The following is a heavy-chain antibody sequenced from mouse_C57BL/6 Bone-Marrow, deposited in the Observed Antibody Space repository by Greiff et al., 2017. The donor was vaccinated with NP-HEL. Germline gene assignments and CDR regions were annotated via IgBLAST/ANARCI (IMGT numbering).Heavy chain of an antibody. CDR2: IRNKANGYTT. J-gene: IGHJ4*01. CDR1: GFTFTDYY. V-gene: IGHV7-3*01. D-gene: IGHD1-1*01. CDR3: ARYYYGSSYPSMAMDY. Sequence: DVQLVESGGGLVQPGGSLSLSCAASGFTFTDYYMSWVRQPPGKALEWLGFIRNKANGYTTEYSASVKGRFTISRDNSQSILYLQMNALRAEDSATYYCARYYYGSSYPSMAMDYWGQGTSVTVSS.